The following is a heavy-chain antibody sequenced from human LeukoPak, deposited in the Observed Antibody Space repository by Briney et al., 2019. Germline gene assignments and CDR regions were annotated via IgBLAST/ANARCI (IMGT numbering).Heavy chain of an antibody. V-gene: IGHV3-23*01. J-gene: IGHJ4*02. D-gene: IGHD3-22*01. CDR2: ISGSGGST. CDR1: GFTFSSYA. CDR3: AKVVQYYDSSGHYYDY. Sequence: GGSLGLSCAASGFTFSSYAMSWVRQAPGKGLEWVSAISGSGGSTYYADSVKGRFTISRDNSKNTLYLQMNSLRAEDTAVYYCAKVVQYYDSSGHYYDYWGQGTLVTASS.